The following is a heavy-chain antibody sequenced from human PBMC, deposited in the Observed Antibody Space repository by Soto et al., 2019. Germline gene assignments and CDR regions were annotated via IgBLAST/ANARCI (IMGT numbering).Heavy chain of an antibody. J-gene: IGHJ4*02. CDR1: GFTFSNYG. CDR3: AKDYGSSCYGIAY. CDR2: ISYAGSNQ. D-gene: IGHD6-13*01. V-gene: IGHV3-30*18. Sequence: QLQLVESGGGVAQPGRSLRVSCAASGFTFSNYGMHWVRQAPGKGLEWVAAISYAGSNQYYADSVKGRFTISRDNSKNTLYLQVNSLRVEDTAVYYCAKDYGSSCYGIAYWGQGTLVIVSS.